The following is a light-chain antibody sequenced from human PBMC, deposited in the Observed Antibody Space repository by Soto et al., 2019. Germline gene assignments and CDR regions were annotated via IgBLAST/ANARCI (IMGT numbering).Light chain of an antibody. V-gene: IGKV3-15*01. J-gene: IGKJ2*01. CDR2: GAS. Sequence: EVVMTHSPATLSVSPGQRASLSCRASQSVSSNLAWYQQKPGQAPRLLIYGASNRATGIPARFSGSGSGTDFTLTISSLQSEDFAVYYCQQYNNWPYTFGQGPRWIS. CDR1: QSVSSN. CDR3: QQYNNWPYT.